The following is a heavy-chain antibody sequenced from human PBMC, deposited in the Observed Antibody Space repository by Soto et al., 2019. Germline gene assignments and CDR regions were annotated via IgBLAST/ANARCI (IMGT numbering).Heavy chain of an antibody. CDR1: GFTFSSYG. J-gene: IGHJ4*02. CDR2: IWYDGSNK. Sequence: GGSLSLSCAASGFTFSSYGMHWVRQPPGKGLEWVAVIWYDGSNKYYADSVKGRFTSSRDNSKNTLYLQMNSLRAEDTAVYYCARDESSGYYYVTYFDYWGQGTLVTVSS. D-gene: IGHD3-22*01. CDR3: ARDESSGYYYVTYFDY. V-gene: IGHV3-33*01.